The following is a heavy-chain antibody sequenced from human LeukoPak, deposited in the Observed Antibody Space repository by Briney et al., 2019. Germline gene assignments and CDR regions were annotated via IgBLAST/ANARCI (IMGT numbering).Heavy chain of an antibody. Sequence: PSETLSLTCTVSGGXISSGDYYWSWIRQPPGKGLEWIGYIYYSGSTYYNPSLKSRVTISVDTSKNQFSLKLSSVTAADTAVYYCASRHCSSGSCYSVFGYWGQGTLVTVSS. CDR2: IYYSGST. CDR1: GGXISSGDYY. J-gene: IGHJ4*02. V-gene: IGHV4-30-4*01. CDR3: ASRHCSSGSCYSVFGY. D-gene: IGHD2-15*01.